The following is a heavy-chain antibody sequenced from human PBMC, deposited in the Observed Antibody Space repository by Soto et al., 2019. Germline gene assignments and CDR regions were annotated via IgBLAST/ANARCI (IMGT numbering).Heavy chain of an antibody. CDR1: GGSISSLY. J-gene: IGHJ3*02. D-gene: IGHD3-10*01. V-gene: IGHV4-59*11. CDR2: IYYSGST. CDR3: ARRYGSAFDI. Sequence: PSETLSLTCTVFGGSISSLYWSWIRQPPGKGLEWIGYIYYSGSTNYNPSLKSRVTISVDTSKNQFSLKLSSVTAADTAVYYCARRYGSAFDIWGQGTMVTVSS.